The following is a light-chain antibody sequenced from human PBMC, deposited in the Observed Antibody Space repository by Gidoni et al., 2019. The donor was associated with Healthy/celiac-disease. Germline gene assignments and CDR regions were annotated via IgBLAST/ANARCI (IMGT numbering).Light chain of an antibody. CDR1: QSISSY. J-gene: IGKJ1*01. CDR3: QQSYTTVT. Sequence: DIQMTQSPSSLSASVGDRVTITCRASQSISSYLNLYQQKPGKAPKLLIYAASSLQSGVPSRFSGSGSGTDFTLTISSLQPEDFATYYCQQSYTTVTFGQGTKVEIK. CDR2: AAS. V-gene: IGKV1-39*01.